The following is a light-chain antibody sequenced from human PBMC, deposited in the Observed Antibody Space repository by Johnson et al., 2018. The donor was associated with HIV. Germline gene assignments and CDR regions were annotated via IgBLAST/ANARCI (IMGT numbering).Light chain of an antibody. V-gene: IGLV1-51*01. CDR2: DND. CDR3: GAWDSGLTAGV. J-gene: IGLJ1*01. Sequence: QSVLTQPPSVSAAPGQRVTISCSGSSSNIGNNYVSLYQHLPGTAPKLLIYDNDKRPSGIPDRFSGSRSGTSATLGITGLQTGDEADYYCGAWDSGLTAGVFGTGTKVTVL. CDR1: SSNIGNNY.